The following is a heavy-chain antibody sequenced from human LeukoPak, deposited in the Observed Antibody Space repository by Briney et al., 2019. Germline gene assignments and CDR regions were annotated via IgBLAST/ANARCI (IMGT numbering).Heavy chain of an antibody. V-gene: IGHV3-11*01. D-gene: IGHD3-22*01. J-gene: IGHJ4*02. CDR3: ARSPITYDSSGYYLDY. CDR1: GFTFSDYY. Sequence: PGGSLRLSCAASGFTFSDYYMSWIRQAPGKGLEWVSYISSSGSTIYYPDSVKGRFTISRDNAKNSLYLQMNSLRAEDTAVYYCARSPITYDSSGYYLDYWGQGTLVTVSS. CDR2: ISSSGSTI.